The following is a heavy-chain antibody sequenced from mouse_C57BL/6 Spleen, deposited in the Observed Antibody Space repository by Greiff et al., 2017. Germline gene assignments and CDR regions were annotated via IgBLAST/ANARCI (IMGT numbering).Heavy chain of an antibody. V-gene: IGHV1-80*01. CDR1: GSAFSSYW. CDR2: IYPGDGDT. J-gene: IGHJ2*01. Sequence: QVQLQQSGAELVKPGASVKISCKASGSAFSSYWMNWVKQRPGKGLEWIGQIYPGDGDTNYNGKFKGKATLTADKSSSTAYMQLSSLTSEDSAVYFCARERSNYDFDYWGKGTTLTVSS. CDR3: ARERSNYDFDY. D-gene: IGHD2-5*01.